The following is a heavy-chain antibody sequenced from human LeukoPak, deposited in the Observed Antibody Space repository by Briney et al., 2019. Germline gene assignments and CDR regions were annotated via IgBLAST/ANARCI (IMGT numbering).Heavy chain of an antibody. V-gene: IGHV3-23*01. CDR1: GFTFSSYA. Sequence: SGGSLRLSCAASGFTFSSYAMSWVRQAPGKGLEWVSAISGSGGSTYYADSVKGRFTISRDNSKNTLYLQMNSLRAEDTAVYYCAKDLTWFGELPHDHWGQGTLVTVSS. D-gene: IGHD3-10*01. CDR2: ISGSGGST. J-gene: IGHJ4*02. CDR3: AKDLTWFGELPHDH.